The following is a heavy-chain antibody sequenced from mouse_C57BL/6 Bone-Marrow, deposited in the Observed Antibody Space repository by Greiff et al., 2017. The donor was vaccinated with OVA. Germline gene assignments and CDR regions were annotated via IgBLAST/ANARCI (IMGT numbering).Heavy chain of an antibody. CDR1: GYTFTSYW. CDR2: IYPSDSET. CDR3: ARGVLRYAMDY. Sequence: VQLQQSGAELVRPGSSVKLSCKASGYTFTSYWMDWVKQRPGQGLEWIGNIYPSDSETHYNQKFKDKATLTVDKSSSTAYMQLSSLTSEDSAVYYCARGVLRYAMDYWGQGTSVTVSS. D-gene: IGHD1-1*01. V-gene: IGHV1-61*01. J-gene: IGHJ4*01.